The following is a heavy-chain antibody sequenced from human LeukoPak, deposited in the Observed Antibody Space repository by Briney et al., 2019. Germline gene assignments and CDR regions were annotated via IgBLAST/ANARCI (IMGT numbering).Heavy chain of an antibody. CDR2: ISSSSSYI. J-gene: IGHJ4*02. CDR1: GFTFSSYS. D-gene: IGHD2-21*02. CDR3: AKLIVVVTEFDY. Sequence: GGSLRLSCAASGFTFSSYSMNWVRQAPGKGLEWVSSISSSSSYIYYADSVKGRFTISRDNAKNSLYLQMNSLRAEDTAVYYCAKLIVVVTEFDYWGQGTLVTVSS. V-gene: IGHV3-21*01.